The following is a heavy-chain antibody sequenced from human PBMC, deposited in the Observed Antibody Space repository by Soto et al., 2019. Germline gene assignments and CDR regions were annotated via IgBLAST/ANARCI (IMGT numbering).Heavy chain of an antibody. CDR1: GFTFNTYA. D-gene: IGHD3-3*01. J-gene: IGHJ4*02. CDR2: ISASGGTT. V-gene: IGHV3-23*01. CDR3: AKVFGIYYLDY. Sequence: DVQLLESGGGLEQPGGSLRLSCAASGFTFNTYAIRWVRQAPGKGLECVSAISASGGTTYYADSVKGRFTISRDNSKNIVYLQMNGLRAEDTAVYYCAKVFGIYYLDYWGQGTLVTVSS.